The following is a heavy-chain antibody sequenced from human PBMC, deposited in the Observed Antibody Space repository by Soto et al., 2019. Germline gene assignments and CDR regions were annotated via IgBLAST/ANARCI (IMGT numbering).Heavy chain of an antibody. D-gene: IGHD3-22*01. J-gene: IGHJ4*02. CDR2: INPSGGST. CDR1: GYTFTSYY. CDR3: AASFSGSRSYDSSSYSFDY. V-gene: IGHV1-46*01. Sequence: GASVKVSCKASGYTFTSYYMHWVRQAPGQGLEWMGIINPSGGSTSYAQKFQGRVTMTRDTSTSTVYMELSSLRSEDTAVYYCAASFSGSRSYDSSSYSFDYWGPGTLVTVSS.